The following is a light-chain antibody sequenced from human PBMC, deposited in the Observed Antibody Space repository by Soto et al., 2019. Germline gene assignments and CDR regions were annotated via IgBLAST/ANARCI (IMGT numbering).Light chain of an antibody. Sequence: DPQMTQAPSTLSASVGDRVTITCRASQNINSWLAWYQQKPGKAPNLLIYKASHLENGVPSRFSGSGSGTDFSLNINGLRPEDVATYYCQQANSYPITFGRGTRLEIK. CDR2: KAS. CDR1: QNINSW. CDR3: QQANSYPIT. V-gene: IGKV1-5*03. J-gene: IGKJ5*01.